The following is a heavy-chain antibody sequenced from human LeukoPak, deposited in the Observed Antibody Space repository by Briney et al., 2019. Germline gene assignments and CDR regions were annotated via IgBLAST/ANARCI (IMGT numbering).Heavy chain of an antibody. V-gene: IGHV1-2*04. CDR1: GYTFTGYY. CDR3: PRSLGHSGSYYYYFDY. CDR2: INPNSGGT. J-gene: IGHJ4*02. Sequence: VASVKVSCKASGYTFTGYYMHWVRQAPGQGLEWMGWINPNSGGTNYAQKSQGWVTMTRDTSISTAYMELSRLRSDDTAVYYCPRSLGHSGSYYYYFDYWGQGTLLTVSS. D-gene: IGHD1-26*01.